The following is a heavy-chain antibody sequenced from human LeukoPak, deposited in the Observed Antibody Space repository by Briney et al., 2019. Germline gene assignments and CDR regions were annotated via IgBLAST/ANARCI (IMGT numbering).Heavy chain of an antibody. D-gene: IGHD7-27*01. Sequence: WASVKVSCKASGYTFTSYYMHWVRQAPGQGLEWMGWISAYNGNTNYAQKLQGRVTMTTDTSTSTAYMELRSLRSDDTAVYYCARTWAAFDIWGQGTMVTVSS. CDR3: ARTWAAFDI. V-gene: IGHV1-18*04. CDR2: ISAYNGNT. CDR1: GYTFTSYY. J-gene: IGHJ3*02.